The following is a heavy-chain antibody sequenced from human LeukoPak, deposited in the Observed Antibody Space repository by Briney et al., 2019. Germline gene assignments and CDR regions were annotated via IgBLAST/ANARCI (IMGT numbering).Heavy chain of an antibody. V-gene: IGHV3-21*01. Sequence: PGGSLRLSCAASGFTFSRDSMNWVRQAPGKGLEWVSSISSSSSFIYYADSVKGRFTISRDDAKNSLYLQMKSLRTEVTAVYYCAREGGSHNDYWGQGTLVTVSS. CDR3: AREGGSHNDY. D-gene: IGHD6-25*01. CDR1: GFTFSRDS. CDR2: ISSSSSFI. J-gene: IGHJ4*02.